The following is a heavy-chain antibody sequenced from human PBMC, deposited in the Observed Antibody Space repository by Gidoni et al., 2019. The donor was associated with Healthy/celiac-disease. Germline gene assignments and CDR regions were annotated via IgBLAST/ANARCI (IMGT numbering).Heavy chain of an antibody. J-gene: IGHJ4*02. V-gene: IGHV4-61*02. Sequence: QVQLQESGPGLVKPSQTLSLTCTVSGGSISSGSYYWSWIRQPAGKGLEWIGRIYTSGSTNYNPSLKSRVTMSVDTSKNQFSLKLSSVTAADTAVYYCARSNAGGTVDYWGQGTLVTVSS. CDR2: IYTSGST. CDR1: GGSISSGSYY. CDR3: ARSNAGGTVDY. D-gene: IGHD2-15*01.